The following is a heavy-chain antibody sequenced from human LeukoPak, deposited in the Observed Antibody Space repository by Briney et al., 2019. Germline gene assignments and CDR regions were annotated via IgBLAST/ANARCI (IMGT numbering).Heavy chain of an antibody. J-gene: IGHJ4*02. CDR2: IYYSGST. D-gene: IGHD6-6*01. V-gene: IGHV4-39*01. Sequence: SETLSLTCTVSGGSISSSDYYWDWIRQPPGMGVEYIGSIYYSGSTYYNPSLKRRVTISVDTSKNQFSLKLSSVTAADTAVYYCARHRGSSSLFDYWGQGTLVTVFS. CDR1: GGSISSSDYY. CDR3: ARHRGSSSLFDY.